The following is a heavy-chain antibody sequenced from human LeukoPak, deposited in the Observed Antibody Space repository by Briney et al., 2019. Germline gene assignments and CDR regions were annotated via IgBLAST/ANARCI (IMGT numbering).Heavy chain of an antibody. V-gene: IGHV3-23*01. CDR2: ISGSGGTT. CDR1: GFTFSSYA. Sequence: GGSLRLSCAASGFTFSSYAMSWVRQAPGKGLEWVSGISGSGGTTYYADSVKGRFTISRDNSKNTLYLQMNSLRAEDTAVYYCATDSSAYFYGDYWGQGTLVTVSS. D-gene: IGHD3-22*01. J-gene: IGHJ4*02. CDR3: ATDSSAYFYGDY.